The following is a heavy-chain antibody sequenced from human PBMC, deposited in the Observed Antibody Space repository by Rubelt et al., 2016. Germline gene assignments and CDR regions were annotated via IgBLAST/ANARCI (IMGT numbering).Heavy chain of an antibody. D-gene: IGHD1-1*01. V-gene: IGHV1-8*01. J-gene: IGHJ6*02. CDR3: ARWNWNLDSYYYGMDV. CDR1: GYTFTSYD. CDR2: MNPNRGNT. Sequence: QVQLVQSGAEVKKPGASVKVSCKASGYTFTSYDINWVRQATGQGLEWMGWMNPNRGNTGYAQKFQGRVTMTRNTSISTAYMELSSLRSEDTAVYYCARWNWNLDSYYYGMDVWGQGTTVTVSS.